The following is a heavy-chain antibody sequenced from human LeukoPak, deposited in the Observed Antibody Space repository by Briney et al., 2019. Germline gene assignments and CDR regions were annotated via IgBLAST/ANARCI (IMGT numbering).Heavy chain of an antibody. CDR2: ISGTGGST. Sequence: PGGSLRLSCAGSGFTFSSNAMSWVRQAPEKGLEWVSAISGTGGSTYYVDPVKGRFTISRDNSKNTLYLQMNSLRAEDTAVYYCAKVPNDYGDYSGMDVWGQGTTVTVS. V-gene: IGHV3-23*01. CDR1: GFTFSSNA. CDR3: AKVPNDYGDYSGMDV. J-gene: IGHJ6*02. D-gene: IGHD4-17*01.